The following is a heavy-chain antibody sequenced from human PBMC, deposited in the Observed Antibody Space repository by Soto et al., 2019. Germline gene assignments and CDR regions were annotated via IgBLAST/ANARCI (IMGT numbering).Heavy chain of an antibody. J-gene: IGHJ4*02. CDR3: ARESGENWSYEAY. CDR2: ISATGKN. V-gene: IGHV4-4*07. D-gene: IGHD1-7*01. CDR1: GGSITDYS. Sequence: LSLTCSVSGGSITDYSWNWIRQSAGKGLEWIGRISATGKNQVNPSLQSRVTMSLDTSKNQFSLKLTSVTAADTAVYYCARESGENWSYEAYWGQGTLVTVSS.